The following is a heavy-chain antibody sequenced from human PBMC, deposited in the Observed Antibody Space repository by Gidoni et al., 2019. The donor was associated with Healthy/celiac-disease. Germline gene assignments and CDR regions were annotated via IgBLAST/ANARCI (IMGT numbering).Heavy chain of an antibody. V-gene: IGHV3-43*01. J-gene: IGHJ4*02. CDR2: ISWDGGST. Sequence: LEWVSLISWDGGSTYYADSVKGRFTISRDNSKNSLYLQMNSLRTEDTALYYCAKDIRGRPYSSGVDYWGQGTLVTVSS. D-gene: IGHD6-19*01. CDR3: AKDIRGRPYSSGVDY.